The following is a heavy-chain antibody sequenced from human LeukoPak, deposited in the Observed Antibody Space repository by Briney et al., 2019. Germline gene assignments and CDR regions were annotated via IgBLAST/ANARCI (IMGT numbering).Heavy chain of an antibody. CDR1: GFTFSSSA. Sequence: PGGSLRLSCAASGFTFSSSAMSWVRQAPGEGLEWVSSIGGTVYSTYYADSVNGRFTISRDNSKNTLYLQMDSLRVEDTAVYYCAKRLLGTAFDIWGQGTMVTVSS. CDR2: IGGTVYST. D-gene: IGHD6-13*01. CDR3: AKRLLGTAFDI. V-gene: IGHV3-23*01. J-gene: IGHJ3*02.